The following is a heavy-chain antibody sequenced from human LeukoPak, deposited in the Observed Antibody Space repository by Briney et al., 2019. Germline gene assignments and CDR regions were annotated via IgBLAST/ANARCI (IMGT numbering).Heavy chain of an antibody. CDR1: GFTVSGNY. Sequence: GGSLRLSCAASGFTVSGNYISWVRQAPGKGLVWVSRINRDGSTTKYADSVKGRFTVSRDNAKNTLNLQMNSLRAEDTAVYYCARDKKSGESSEIDYWGQGTLVTVSS. V-gene: IGHV3-74*03. CDR2: INRDGSTT. D-gene: IGHD3-10*01. CDR3: ARDKKSGESSEIDY. J-gene: IGHJ4*02.